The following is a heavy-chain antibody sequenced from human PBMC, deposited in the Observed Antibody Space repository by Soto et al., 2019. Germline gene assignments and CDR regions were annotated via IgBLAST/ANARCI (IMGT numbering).Heavy chain of an antibody. CDR2: VSGSGGTT. J-gene: IGHJ6*02. V-gene: IGHV3-23*01. CDR1: GFTFSSYA. Sequence: EVQLLESGGGLVQPGGSLRLSCSASGFTFSSYAMSWVRQAPGKGLEWVSAVSGSGGTTYYADSVKGRFTISRDNSKNTRYLQMNSLRAEDTAAYYCSKPPYSSSPYYYYGMDVWGQGTTVTVSS. CDR3: SKPPYSSSPYYYYGMDV. D-gene: IGHD6-6*01.